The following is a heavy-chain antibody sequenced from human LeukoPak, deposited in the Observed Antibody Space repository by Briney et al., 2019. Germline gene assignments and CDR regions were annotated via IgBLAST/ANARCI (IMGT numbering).Heavy chain of an antibody. V-gene: IGHV4-34*01. CDR3: ARLNWLYYFDY. CDR1: GGSISSYY. CDR2: INHSGST. J-gene: IGHJ4*02. D-gene: IGHD1-20*01. Sequence: PSETLSLTCTVSGGSISSYYWSWIRQPPGKGLEWIGEINHSGSTNYNPSLKSRVTISVDTSKNQFSLKLSSVTAADTSVYYCARLNWLYYFDYWGQGTLVTVSS.